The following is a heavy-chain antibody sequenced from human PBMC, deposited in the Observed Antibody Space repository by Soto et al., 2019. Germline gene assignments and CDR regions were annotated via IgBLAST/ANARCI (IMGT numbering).Heavy chain of an antibody. J-gene: IGHJ6*02. CDR3: ASYGGPSRAYYYYGMDV. CDR1: GYTFTSYY. CDR2: INPSGGST. D-gene: IGHD4-17*01. V-gene: IGHV1-46*01. Sequence: QVQLVQSGAEVKKPGASVKVSCKASGYTFTSYYMHWVRQAPGQGLEWMGIINPSGGSTSYAQKFHARVTMTRDTSTSTVYMELSSLRSEDTAVYYCASYGGPSRAYYYYGMDVWGQGTTVTVSS.